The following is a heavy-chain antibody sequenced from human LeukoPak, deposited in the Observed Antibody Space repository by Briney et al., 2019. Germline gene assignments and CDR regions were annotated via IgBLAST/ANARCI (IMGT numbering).Heavy chain of an antibody. CDR3: ARNANYYDSSGAFDY. CDR1: GFTFSSYS. V-gene: IGHV3-48*01. J-gene: IGHJ4*02. Sequence: GGSLRLPCAASGFTFSSYSMNWVRQAPGKGVEWVSYISSSSSTIYYADSVKGRFTISRDNANNSLYLQMNSLRAEDTAVYYCARNANYYDSSGAFDYWGQGTLVTVSS. D-gene: IGHD3-22*01. CDR2: ISSSSSTI.